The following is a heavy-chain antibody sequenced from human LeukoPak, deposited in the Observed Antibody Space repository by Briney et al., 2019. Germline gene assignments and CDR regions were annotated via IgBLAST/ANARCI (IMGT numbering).Heavy chain of an antibody. CDR1: GFISNAHS. V-gene: IGHV3-48*01. CDR2: ISGSGSSI. J-gene: IGHJ4*02. CDR3: AKGTGASAWLADY. D-gene: IGHD6-19*01. Sequence: GGSLRLSCAASGFISNAHSIKWVRQAPGKGLEWGSYISGSGSSIDYADSVGGRFTIYRDSAKNSVYLQMNNLRAEDTAVYYCAKGTGASAWLADYWGQGTLVTVSS.